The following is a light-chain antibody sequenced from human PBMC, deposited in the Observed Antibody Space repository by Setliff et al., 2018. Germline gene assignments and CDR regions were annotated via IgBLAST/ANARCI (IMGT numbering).Light chain of an antibody. CDR3: SSYAGSNNPYV. J-gene: IGLJ1*01. CDR2: EVS. V-gene: IGLV2-8*01. CDR1: SSDVGGYNY. Sequence: QSALAQPRSVSGSPGQSVTIACTGTSSDVGGYNYVSWYQQHPGKAPKLMIYEVSKRPSGVPDRFSGSKSGNTASLTASGLQAEDEADYYCSSYAGSNNPYVFGTGTKVTVL.